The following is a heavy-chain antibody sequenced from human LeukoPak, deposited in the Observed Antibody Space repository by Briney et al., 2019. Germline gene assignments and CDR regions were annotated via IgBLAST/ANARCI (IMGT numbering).Heavy chain of an antibody. V-gene: IGHV3-11*01. J-gene: IGHJ4*02. CDR1: GFTFSDYY. CDR3: AKDVGKWESLHFFDY. CDR2: ISGSGSPI. D-gene: IGHD1-26*01. Sequence: GGSLRLSCAASGFTFSDYYMSWIRQAPGKGPEWVSYISGSGSPIFYADSVKGRFIISRDNAKNSLYLQMNSLRAEDTAVYYCAKDVGKWESLHFFDYWGQGTLVTVSS.